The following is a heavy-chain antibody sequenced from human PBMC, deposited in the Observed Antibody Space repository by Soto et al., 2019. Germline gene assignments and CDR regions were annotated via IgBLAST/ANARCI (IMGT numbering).Heavy chain of an antibody. CDR3: ARLMVRGVIIAHYYYYGRDV. D-gene: IGHD3-10*01. CDR1: GGSISSSSYY. CDR2: IYYSGST. J-gene: IGHJ6*02. V-gene: IGHV4-39*01. Sequence: PSETLSLTCTVSGGSISSSSYYWGWIRQPPGKGLEWIGSIYYSGSTYYNPSLKSRVTISVDTSKNQFSLKLSSVTAADTAVYYCARLMVRGVIIAHYYYYGRDVWGQGTTVTVSS.